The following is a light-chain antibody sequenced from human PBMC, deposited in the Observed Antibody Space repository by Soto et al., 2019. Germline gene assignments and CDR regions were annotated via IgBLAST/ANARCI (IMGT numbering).Light chain of an antibody. V-gene: IGLV1-40*01. CDR3: QPYDSSLSGSGV. CDR2: GNS. Sequence: QSVLTQPPSVSGAPGQRVTISCTGSSSNIGAGYDVHWYQQLPGTAPKLLIYGNSNRPSGVPDRFSGSKSGTSASLAITGLQDEEEADDYCQPYDSSLSGSGVFGGGTKLTVL. CDR1: SSNIGAGYD. J-gene: IGLJ2*01.